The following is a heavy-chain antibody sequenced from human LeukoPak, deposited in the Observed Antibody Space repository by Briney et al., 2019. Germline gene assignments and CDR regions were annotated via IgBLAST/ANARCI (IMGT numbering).Heavy chain of an antibody. V-gene: IGHV3-66*02. Sequence: PGGSLRLSCAASGLTVSRDHMSWVRQAPGEGLEWVSVIYSGGSTYYADSVKGRFTISRDNSKNTLYLQMNSLRAEDTAVYHCVRAPSSPGDWFDPWGQGTLVTVSS. J-gene: IGHJ5*02. CDR3: VRAPSSPGDWFDP. D-gene: IGHD2-2*01. CDR1: GLTVSRDH. CDR2: IYSGGST.